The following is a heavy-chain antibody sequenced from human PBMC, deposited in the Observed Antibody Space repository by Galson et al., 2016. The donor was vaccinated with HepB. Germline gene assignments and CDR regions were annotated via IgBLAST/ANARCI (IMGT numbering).Heavy chain of an antibody. CDR1: GFNFGFYS. CDR3: ARVRNYHDSSGSDYYYYMDV. D-gene: IGHD3-22*01. J-gene: IGHJ6*03. Sequence: SLRLSCAASGFNFGFYSMNWVRQAPGKGLEWTSYIDNRGNYIYYADSVEGRFTISRDNAMNSLYLQMNSLRDEDTAVYYCARVRNYHDSSGSDYYYYMDVWVKGTTVTVSS. CDR2: IDNRGNYI. V-gene: IGHV3-48*02.